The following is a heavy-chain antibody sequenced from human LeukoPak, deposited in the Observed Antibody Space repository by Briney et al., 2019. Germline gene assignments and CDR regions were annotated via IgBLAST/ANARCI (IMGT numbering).Heavy chain of an antibody. CDR1: GFTLSDYV. D-gene: IGHD2-2*01. Sequence: GGSLRLSCAASGFTLSDYVMSWVRQAPGKGLEWVSAISGSGGSTYYGDSVKGRFTISRDNSKNTLYLQMNSLRAEDTAVYYCAKYANGGPQDYWGQGTLVTVSP. J-gene: IGHJ4*02. CDR2: ISGSGGST. CDR3: AKYANGGPQDY. V-gene: IGHV3-23*01.